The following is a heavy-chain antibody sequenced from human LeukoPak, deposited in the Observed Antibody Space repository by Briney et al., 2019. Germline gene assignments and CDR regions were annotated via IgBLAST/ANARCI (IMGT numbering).Heavy chain of an antibody. Sequence: GGSLRLSCAASGFTFSSYSMNWVRQAPGKGLEWVSYISGSSSTIYYADSVKGRFTISRDNAKNSLYLQMNSPRAEDTAVYYCATPFDYWGKGTLVTVSS. J-gene: IGHJ4*02. CDR3: ATPFDY. V-gene: IGHV3-48*01. CDR2: ISGSSSTI. CDR1: GFTFSSYS.